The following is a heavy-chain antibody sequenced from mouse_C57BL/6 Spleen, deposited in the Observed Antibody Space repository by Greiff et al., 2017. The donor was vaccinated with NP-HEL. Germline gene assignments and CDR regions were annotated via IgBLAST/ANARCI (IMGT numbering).Heavy chain of an antibody. CDR3: ARGGGWLPNYYAMDY. V-gene: IGHV1-82*01. J-gene: IGHJ4*01. D-gene: IGHD2-3*01. CDR1: GYAFSSSW. CDR2: IYPGDGDT. Sequence: QVQLQQSGPELVKPGASVKISCKASGYAFSSSWMNWVKQRPGKGLEWIGRIYPGDGDTNYNGKFKGKATLTADKSSSTAYMQLSSLTSEDSAVYFCARGGGWLPNYYAMDYWGQGTSVTVSS.